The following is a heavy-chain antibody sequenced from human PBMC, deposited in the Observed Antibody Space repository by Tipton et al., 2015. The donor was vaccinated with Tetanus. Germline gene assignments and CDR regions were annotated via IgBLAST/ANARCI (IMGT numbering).Heavy chain of an antibody. Sequence: SLRLSCAASGFTFSSYAMTWVRQAPGKGLKWVSAISGSGDTTYYPDSVKGRFAISRDNSKNPLYLQMNSLRGEDAAVYYCAKEGHSSPTTPYIDYWGQGTLVTVSS. J-gene: IGHJ4*02. CDR3: AKEGHSSPTTPYIDY. V-gene: IGHV3-23*01. CDR1: GFTFSSYA. CDR2: ISGSGDTT. D-gene: IGHD6-13*01.